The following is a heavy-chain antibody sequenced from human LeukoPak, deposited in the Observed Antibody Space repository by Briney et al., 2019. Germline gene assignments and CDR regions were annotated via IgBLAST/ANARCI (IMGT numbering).Heavy chain of an antibody. J-gene: IGHJ4*02. CDR2: INSDGSWT. CDR1: GNYW. CDR3: ARGASNRFDY. V-gene: IGHV3-74*01. Sequence: PGGSLRLSCEASGNYWMHWVRQAPGKGLVWVSHINSDGSWTGYADSVKGRFTISKDNAKNTLYLQMNSLRGEDTAVYYCARGASNRFDYWGQGTLVTVSS. D-gene: IGHD1-14*01.